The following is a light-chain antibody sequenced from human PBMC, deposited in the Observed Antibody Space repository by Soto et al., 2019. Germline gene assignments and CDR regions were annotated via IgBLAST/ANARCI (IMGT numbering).Light chain of an antibody. CDR2: DAS. V-gene: IGKV3-11*01. CDR1: ESVSNY. Sequence: EIVLTQSPATLSLSPGERATLSYRASESVSNYLAWYQQKPGQAPRLLIYDASNRATGIPTRFSGSGSGTDFTLTISSLEPEDFAVYFCQQRSSSWLTFGGGTRVEIK. CDR3: QQRSSSWLT. J-gene: IGKJ4*01.